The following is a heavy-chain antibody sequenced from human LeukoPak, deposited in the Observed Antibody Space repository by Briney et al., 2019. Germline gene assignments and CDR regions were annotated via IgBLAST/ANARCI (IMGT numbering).Heavy chain of an antibody. CDR1: GYTFTGYY. J-gene: IGHJ4*02. CDR3: AREASHHHNMLWDY. V-gene: IGHV1-2*02. D-gene: IGHD3-16*01. Sequence: ASVKVSCKASGYTFTGYYMHWVRQAPGQGLEWMGWINPNSGGTNYAQKFQGRVTMTRDTSISTAYMELSRLRSDDTAVYYCAREASHHHNMLWDYWGQGILVTVSS. CDR2: INPNSGGT.